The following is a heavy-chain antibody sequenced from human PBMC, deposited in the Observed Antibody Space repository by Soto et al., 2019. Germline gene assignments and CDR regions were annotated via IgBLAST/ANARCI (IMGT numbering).Heavy chain of an antibody. Sequence: QVQLVQSGAEVKKPGSSVKVSCKASGGTFSSYAISWVRQAPGQGLEWMGGIIPIFGTANYAQKFQGRVTITGDESKGTAYMELSSLRSEDTAVDYCARVGGYCSSTSCGTYYYYYGMDVWGQGTTVTVSS. J-gene: IGHJ6*02. CDR3: ARVGGYCSSTSCGTYYYYYGMDV. CDR1: GGTFSSYA. D-gene: IGHD2-2*01. CDR2: IIPIFGTA. V-gene: IGHV1-69*01.